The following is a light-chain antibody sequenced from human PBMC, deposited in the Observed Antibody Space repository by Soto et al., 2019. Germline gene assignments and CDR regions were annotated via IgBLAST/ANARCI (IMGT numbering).Light chain of an antibody. CDR1: SSDVGGYNY. CDR3: SSYTSSSNVV. J-gene: IGLJ2*01. Sequence: QSALTHPASVSGSPGQSITISCTGTSSDVGGYNYVSWYQQHPGKAPKLMIYEVSNRPSGVSNRFSGSKSGNTASLTISGLQAEDEADYYCSSYTSSSNVVFGGGTQLTVL. CDR2: EVS. V-gene: IGLV2-14*01.